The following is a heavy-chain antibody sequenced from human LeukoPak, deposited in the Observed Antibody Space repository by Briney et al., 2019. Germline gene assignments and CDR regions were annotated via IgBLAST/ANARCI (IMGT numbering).Heavy chain of an antibody. D-gene: IGHD6-19*01. J-gene: IGHJ4*02. CDR1: GFSVSSFG. Sequence: GGSLRLSCAVSGFSVSSFGMSWVRQAPGKGLEWISAISRNGETTWYADSVKGRFIISRDNSKNTLYLQLTSLRAEDTAVYYCAQGFSSGWYPYWGQGSLVSVSS. CDR2: ISRNGETT. V-gene: IGHV3-23*01. CDR3: AQGFSSGWYPY.